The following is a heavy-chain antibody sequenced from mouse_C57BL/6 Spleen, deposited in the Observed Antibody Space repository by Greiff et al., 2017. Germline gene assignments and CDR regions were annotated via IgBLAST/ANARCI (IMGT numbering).Heavy chain of an antibody. V-gene: IGHV5-4*01. J-gene: IGHJ3*01. CDR2: ISDGGSYT. CDR1: GFTFSSYA. CDR3: ARDMDSSGYKAFAY. D-gene: IGHD3-2*02. Sequence: EVMLVESGGGLVKPGGSLKLSCAASGFTFSSYAMSWVRQTPEKRLEWVATISDGGSYTYYPDNVKGRFTISRDNAKNNLYLQMSHLKSEDTAMYYCARDMDSSGYKAFAYWGQGTLVTVSA.